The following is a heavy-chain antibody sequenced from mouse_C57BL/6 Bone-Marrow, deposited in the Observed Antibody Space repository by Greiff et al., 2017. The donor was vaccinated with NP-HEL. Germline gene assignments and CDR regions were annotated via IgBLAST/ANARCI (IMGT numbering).Heavy chain of an antibody. CDR3: ARRGGYSSY. V-gene: IGHV1-19*01. D-gene: IGHD2-3*01. J-gene: IGHJ3*01. CDR1: GYTFTDYY. CDR2: INPYNGGT. Sequence: PGASVKMSCKASGYTFTDYYMNWVKQSHGKSLEWIGVINPYNGGTSYNQKFKGKATLTVDKSSSTAYMELNSLTSEDSAVYYCARRGGYSSYWGQGTLVTVSA.